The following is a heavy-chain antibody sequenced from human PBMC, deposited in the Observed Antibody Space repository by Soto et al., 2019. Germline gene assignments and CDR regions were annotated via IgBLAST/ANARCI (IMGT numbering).Heavy chain of an antibody. CDR1: GFNFGDYA. Sequence: EVLLVESGGGLVKPGRSLRLSCAASGFNFGDYALSWFRQAPGKGLEWVAFIRRNDHGGSTEYAASVTGRFTLSRDDSKSIAFLQMSSLQTDDIGKYYCTRVPRLPQDNFFYYGMDVWGQGTTVTVSS. CDR2: IRRNDHGGST. J-gene: IGHJ6*02. CDR3: TRVPRLPQDNFFYYGMDV. D-gene: IGHD2-15*01. V-gene: IGHV3-49*05.